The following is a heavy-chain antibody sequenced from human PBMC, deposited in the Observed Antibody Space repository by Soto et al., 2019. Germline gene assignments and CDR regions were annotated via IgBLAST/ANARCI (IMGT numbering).Heavy chain of an antibody. Sequence: GATLRLSCPASGFTFSSYAMSWVRQAPGKGLEWVSAISGSGDSTYFADSVKGRFTISRDNSKNTLYLQMNGLRAEHTAVYDCAKDCGSGPGDWLDPWGQGTLVTVSA. J-gene: IGHJ5*02. D-gene: IGHD3-10*01. CDR1: GFTFSSYA. CDR3: AKDCGSGPGDWLDP. CDR2: ISGSGDST. V-gene: IGHV3-23*01.